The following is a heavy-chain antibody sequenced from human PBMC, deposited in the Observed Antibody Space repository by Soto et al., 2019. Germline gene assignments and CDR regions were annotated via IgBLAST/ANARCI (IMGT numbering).Heavy chain of an antibody. D-gene: IGHD2-8*01. CDR1: GGTFSSYA. J-gene: IGHJ5*02. Sequence: SVKVSCKASGGTFSSYAISWVRQAPGQGLEWMGGIIPIFGTANYAQKFQGRVTITADESTSTAYMELSSLRAEDTAVYYCARGGDCADGVCYTKGNWVDPWGQGTLVTVSS. V-gene: IGHV1-69*13. CDR3: ARGGDCADGVCYTKGNWVDP. CDR2: IIPIFGTA.